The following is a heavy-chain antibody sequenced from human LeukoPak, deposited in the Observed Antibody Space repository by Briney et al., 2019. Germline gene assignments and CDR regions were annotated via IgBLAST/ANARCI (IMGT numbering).Heavy chain of an antibody. D-gene: IGHD5-12*01. Sequence: ASETLSLTCTVSGGSISSYYWSWIRQPPGKGLEGSGYIYYSGSTNYNPSLKSRVTISVDTSKNQFSLKLSSVTAADTAVYYCARRLDGYNSQWFDPWGQGTLVTVSS. V-gene: IGHV4-59*08. CDR1: GGSISSYY. CDR2: IYYSGST. J-gene: IGHJ5*02. CDR3: ARRLDGYNSQWFDP.